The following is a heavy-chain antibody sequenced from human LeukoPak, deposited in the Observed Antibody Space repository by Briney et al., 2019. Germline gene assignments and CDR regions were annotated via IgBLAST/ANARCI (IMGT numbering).Heavy chain of an antibody. CDR1: GFPISTNG. CDR2: IVGGDGGT. V-gene: IGHV3-23*01. Sequence: GGSLRLSCAASGFPISTNGMSWVRQAPGKGLEWVSGIVGGDGGTYYADSVKGRFTISRDNSKNTLYLQMNSLRAEDTAVYYCARDLSYSKVPPGGAFDIWGQGTMVTVSS. J-gene: IGHJ3*02. CDR3: ARDLSYSKVPPGGAFDI. D-gene: IGHD2-2*01.